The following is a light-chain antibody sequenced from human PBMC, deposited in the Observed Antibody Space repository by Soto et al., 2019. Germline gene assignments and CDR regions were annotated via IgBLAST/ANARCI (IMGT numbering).Light chain of an antibody. Sequence: EIVLTQSPGTLSLSPGERATLSCRAGQSVSSSYLAWYQQKPGQAPRLLIYGASSRATGIPDRFSGSGSGTDFTLTISRLEPEDFAVYYCQQYGSSPPITFGRGTRLEIK. CDR1: QSVSSSY. V-gene: IGKV3-20*01. CDR2: GAS. J-gene: IGKJ5*01. CDR3: QQYGSSPPIT.